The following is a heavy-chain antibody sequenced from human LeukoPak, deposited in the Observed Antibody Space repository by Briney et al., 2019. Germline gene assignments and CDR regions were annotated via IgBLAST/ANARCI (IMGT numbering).Heavy chain of an antibody. CDR3: ARDKSGWLNDDAFDI. Sequence: SETLSLTCTVSGGSISNYYWSWIRQPAGKGLEWIGRIYTSGSTNYNPSLKSRVTMSVDTSKNQFSLKLSSVTAAGTAVYYCARDKSGWLNDDAFDIWGQGTMVTVSS. CDR1: GGSISNYY. V-gene: IGHV4-4*07. CDR2: IYTSGST. J-gene: IGHJ3*02. D-gene: IGHD6-19*01.